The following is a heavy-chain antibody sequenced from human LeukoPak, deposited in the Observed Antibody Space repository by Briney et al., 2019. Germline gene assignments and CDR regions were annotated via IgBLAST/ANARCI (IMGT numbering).Heavy chain of an antibody. J-gene: IGHJ4*02. V-gene: IGHV3-48*01. Sequence: GGSLRLSCAASGFTFSSYSMNWVRQAPGKGLEWVSYIGNSFSIYYADSVKGRFTISRDNARNSLYLQMNSLRAEDTAVYYCARDGGFSYENDYWGQGTLVTVSS. CDR3: ARDGGFSYENDY. CDR1: GFTFSSYS. CDR2: IGNSFSI. D-gene: IGHD5-18*01.